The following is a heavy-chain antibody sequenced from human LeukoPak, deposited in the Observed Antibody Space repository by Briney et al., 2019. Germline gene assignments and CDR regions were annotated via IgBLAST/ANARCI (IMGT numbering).Heavy chain of an antibody. CDR3: AREWGPDAFDI. CDR2: IYYSGST. V-gene: IGHV4-59*01. J-gene: IGHJ3*02. CDR1: GGSISSYF. Sequence: SETLSLTCTVSGGSISSYFWSWIRQPPGEGLEWIGYIYYSGSTNYNPSLKSRVTISVDTSKNQFSLKLSSVTAADTAVYYCAREWGPDAFDIWGQGTMVTVSS. D-gene: IGHD3-16*01.